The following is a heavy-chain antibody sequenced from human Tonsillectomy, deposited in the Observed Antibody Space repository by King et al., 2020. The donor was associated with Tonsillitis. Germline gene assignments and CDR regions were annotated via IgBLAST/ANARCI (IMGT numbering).Heavy chain of an antibody. J-gene: IGHJ4*02. Sequence: QLVQSGGGLVQPGGSLRLSCAASGFTFSRYWMSWVRQAPGKGLEWVANIKQDGSEKYYVDSVKGRFTISRDNAKNSLYLQMNSLRAEDTAVYYCARDTGEGWQLDIFDYWGQGTLVTVSS. V-gene: IGHV3-7*03. CDR1: GFTFSRYW. CDR3: ARDTGEGWQLDIFDY. D-gene: IGHD2-2*03. CDR2: IKQDGSEK.